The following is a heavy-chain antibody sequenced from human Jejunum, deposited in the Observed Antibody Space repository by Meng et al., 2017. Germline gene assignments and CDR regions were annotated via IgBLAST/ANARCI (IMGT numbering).Heavy chain of an antibody. Sequence: QVKLPQWGAALMNAPETLSRTCPVYGGFISDYHWTWIRQHPGKGLEWIGEINDSGSTNYNPSLKSRVTISVDTCKSQFYLRVRSVPAADTAVYYCARGNEYSNYGADFWGPGTLVTVSS. D-gene: IGHD4-11*01. CDR1: GGFISDYH. V-gene: IGHV4-34*01. CDR3: ARGNEYSNYGADF. CDR2: INDSGST. J-gene: IGHJ4*02.